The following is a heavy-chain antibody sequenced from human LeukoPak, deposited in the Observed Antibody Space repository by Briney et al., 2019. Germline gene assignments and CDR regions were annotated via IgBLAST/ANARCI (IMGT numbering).Heavy chain of an antibody. Sequence: GGSLRLSCAASGFTFSSYAMSWIRQAPGKGLEWVSAISGSGGSTYYADSVKGRFTISRDNSKNTLHLQMNSLRAEDTAVYYCAKDRYSSSWYGSFDYWGQGTLVTVSS. D-gene: IGHD6-13*01. CDR3: AKDRYSSSWYGSFDY. CDR2: ISGSGGST. CDR1: GFTFSSYA. V-gene: IGHV3-23*01. J-gene: IGHJ4*02.